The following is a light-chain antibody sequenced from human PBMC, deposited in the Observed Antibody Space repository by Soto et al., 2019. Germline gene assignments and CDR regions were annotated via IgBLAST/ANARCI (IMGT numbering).Light chain of an antibody. CDR2: DAS. CDR1: QSIDSY. Sequence: DIPMTQSPSSLSASVGDRVTITCRASQSIDSYLNWYQQKPGKAPKLLIYDASSLQSGVPSRFSGSGSGTDFTLTISSLQPEDFATYYCHQTYDTPYTFGQGTKLEI. CDR3: HQTYDTPYT. J-gene: IGKJ2*01. V-gene: IGKV1-39*01.